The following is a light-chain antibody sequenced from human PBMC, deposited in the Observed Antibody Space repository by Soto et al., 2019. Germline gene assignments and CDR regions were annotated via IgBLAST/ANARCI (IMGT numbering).Light chain of an antibody. CDR1: QSVLYSSNNKNY. CDR2: WAS. Sequence: DIMMTQSPDSLAVSLGERATINCKSSQSVLYSSNNKNYLAWYQQKPGQPPKLLIYWASTRESGVPDRFSGSGSGTDFTLTITSLQAEDVAIYYCHHYYDNPRTFGQGTKVEI. J-gene: IGKJ1*01. V-gene: IGKV4-1*01. CDR3: HHYYDNPRT.